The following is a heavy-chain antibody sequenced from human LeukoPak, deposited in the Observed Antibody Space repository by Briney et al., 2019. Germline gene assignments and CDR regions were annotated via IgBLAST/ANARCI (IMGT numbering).Heavy chain of an antibody. CDR2: IYSGGST. CDR3: ARTSDYSEDY. J-gene: IGHJ4*02. CDR1: GFTVSSNY. Sequence: GGSLRLSCAASGFTVSSNYMSWVRQAPGKGLEWVSVIYSGGSTYYADSVKGRFTISRDNSKNTLYLQMNSLGAEDTAVYYCARTSDYSEDYWGQGTLVTVSP. V-gene: IGHV3-66*01. D-gene: IGHD4-11*01.